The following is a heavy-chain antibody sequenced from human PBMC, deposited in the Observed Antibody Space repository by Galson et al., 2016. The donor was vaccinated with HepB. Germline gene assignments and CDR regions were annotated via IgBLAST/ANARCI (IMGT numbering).Heavy chain of an antibody. D-gene: IGHD4-17*01. J-gene: IGHJ4*02. Sequence: SLRLSCAASGFTFGDFAMSWFRQAPGKGLEWVGFIRSKAYGGAREYAASVKGRFIISRDDSKSIAHLQMNSLKSEDTAVYYCARDWNGDEGDAFDIWGQGTPVTVSS. V-gene: IGHV3-49*03. CDR3: ARDWNGDEGDAFDI. CDR1: GFTFGDFA. CDR2: IRSKAYGGAR.